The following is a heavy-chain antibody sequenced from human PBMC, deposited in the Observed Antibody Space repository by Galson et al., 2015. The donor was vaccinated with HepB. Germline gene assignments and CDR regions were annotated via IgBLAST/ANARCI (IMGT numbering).Heavy chain of an antibody. CDR3: AKKGYHDAIDM. CDR1: GGTFSSYA. CDR2: IIPIFGIA. D-gene: IGHD2-15*01. Sequence: SVKVSCKASGGTFSSYAISWVRQAPGQGLEWMGGIIPIFGIANYAQKFQGRVTITADKSTSTVYMELSSLRSEDTAVYYCAKKGYHDAIDMWGQGTMVTVSS. J-gene: IGHJ3*02. V-gene: IGHV1-69*10.